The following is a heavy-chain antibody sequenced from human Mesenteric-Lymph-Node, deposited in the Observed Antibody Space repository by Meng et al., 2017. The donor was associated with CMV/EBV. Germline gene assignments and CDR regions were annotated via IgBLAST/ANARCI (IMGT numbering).Heavy chain of an antibody. J-gene: IGHJ1*01. D-gene: IGHD5/OR15-5a*01. Sequence: ASVKVSCKASGYTFFSYGISWVRQAPGQGLEWMGWTNPNTGGTNYAQKFQGRVTMTRDRPITTAYMELTSLTSDDTAVYYCARGGYNVYEAVEYWGQGTLVTVSS. CDR1: GYTFFSYG. V-gene: IGHV1-2*02. CDR2: TNPNTGGT. CDR3: ARGGYNVYEAVEY.